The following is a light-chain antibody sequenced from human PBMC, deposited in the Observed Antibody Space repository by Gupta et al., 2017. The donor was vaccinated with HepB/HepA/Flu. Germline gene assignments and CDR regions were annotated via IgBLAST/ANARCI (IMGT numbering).Light chain of an antibody. CDR3: QQYNNWPPMYT. V-gene: IGKV3D-15*01. J-gene: IGKJ2*01. Sequence: EIVMTQSPATLSVSPGETATLSCRASQSVSSNLAWYQQTPGQSPRLLIYGATTRATGIPARFSGSESGTDFTLTISSLQSEDFAVYYCQQYNNWPPMYTFGQGTKLEIK. CDR2: GAT. CDR1: QSVSSN.